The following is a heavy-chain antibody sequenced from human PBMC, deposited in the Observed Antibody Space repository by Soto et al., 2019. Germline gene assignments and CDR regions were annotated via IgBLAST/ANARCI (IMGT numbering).Heavy chain of an antibody. CDR1: GGSISSYY. CDR2: IYYSGST. V-gene: IGHV4-59*08. J-gene: IGHJ4*02. D-gene: IGHD3-3*01. Sequence: SETLSLTCTVSGGSISSYYWSWIRQPPGKGLEWIGYIYYSGSTNYNPSLKSRVTISVDTSKNQFSLKLSSVTAADTAVYYCASQETYDFWSGSFDYWGQGTLVTVSS. CDR3: ASQETYDFWSGSFDY.